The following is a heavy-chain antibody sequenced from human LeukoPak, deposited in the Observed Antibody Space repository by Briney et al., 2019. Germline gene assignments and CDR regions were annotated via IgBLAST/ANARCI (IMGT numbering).Heavy chain of an antibody. J-gene: IGHJ5*02. CDR1: GYTFTGYY. Sequence: ASVKVSCKASGYTFTGYYMHWVRQAPGQGLEWMGWINPNSGGTNYAQKFQGRVTMTRDTSISTAYMELSRLRSDDTAVYYCAREVIVVVPAAYHSGNWFDPWGQGTLVTVSS. CDR2: INPNSGGT. CDR3: AREVIVVVPAAYHSGNWFDP. V-gene: IGHV1-2*02. D-gene: IGHD2-2*01.